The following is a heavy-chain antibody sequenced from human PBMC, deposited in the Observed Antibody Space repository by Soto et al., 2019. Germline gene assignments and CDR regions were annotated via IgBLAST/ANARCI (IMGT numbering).Heavy chain of an antibody. CDR3: ARRGTPRLAHYYYYGMDV. CDR2: IYYSGST. CDR1: GGSISSGGYY. D-gene: IGHD6-19*01. V-gene: IGHV4-39*01. J-gene: IGHJ6*02. Sequence: PSETLSLTCAVSGGSISSGGYYWGWIRQPPGKGLEWIGSIYYSGSTYYNPSLKSRVTISVDTSKNQFSPKLSSVTAADTPAYYCARRGTPRLAHYYYYGMDVWGQGTTVTVSS.